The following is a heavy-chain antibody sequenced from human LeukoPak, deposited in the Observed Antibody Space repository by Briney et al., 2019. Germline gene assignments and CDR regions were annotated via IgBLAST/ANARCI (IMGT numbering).Heavy chain of an antibody. Sequence: GGSLRLSCAASGFSFSNFGMHWVRQAPGKGLEWVAFVRPDGSSNYYADSVKGRFIISRDNAKNSLYLQMNSLRAEDTAVYYCARVPSAAAGFDYWGQGTLVTVSS. J-gene: IGHJ4*02. CDR2: VRPDGSSN. D-gene: IGHD6-13*01. V-gene: IGHV3-30*02. CDR1: GFSFSNFG. CDR3: ARVPSAAAGFDY.